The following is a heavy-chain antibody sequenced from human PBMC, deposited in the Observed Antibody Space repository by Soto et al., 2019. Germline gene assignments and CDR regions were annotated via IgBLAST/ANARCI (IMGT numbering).Heavy chain of an antibody. CDR3: ARQQLDNYYYYYGMDV. Sequence: PSETLSLTCTVSGGSISSSSYYWGWIRQPPGKGLEWIGSIYYSGSTYYNPSLKSRVTISVDTSKNQFSLKLSSVTAADTAVYYCARQQLDNYYYYYGMDVWGQGTTVTVSS. CDR2: IYYSGST. D-gene: IGHD6-13*01. V-gene: IGHV4-39*01. J-gene: IGHJ6*02. CDR1: GGSISSSSYY.